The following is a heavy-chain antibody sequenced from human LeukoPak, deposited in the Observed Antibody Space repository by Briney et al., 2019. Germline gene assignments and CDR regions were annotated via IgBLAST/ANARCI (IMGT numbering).Heavy chain of an antibody. D-gene: IGHD5-12*01. J-gene: IGHJ6*03. V-gene: IGHV3-21*01. CDR1: GFTFSTYN. CDR2: ITSSSSYA. Sequence: GGSLRLSCEASGFTFSTYNMNWVRQAPGKWLEWVSSITSSSSYAFYADSVKGRFTISRDNAKSSLYLQMNNLRAEDTAVYYCARDPYSGHYGNDYYYYMDVWGKGTTVTISS. CDR3: ARDPYSGHYGNDYYYYMDV.